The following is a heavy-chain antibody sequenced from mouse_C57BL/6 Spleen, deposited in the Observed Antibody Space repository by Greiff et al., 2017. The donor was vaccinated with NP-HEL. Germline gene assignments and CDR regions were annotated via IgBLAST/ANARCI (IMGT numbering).Heavy chain of an antibody. J-gene: IGHJ2*01. CDR3: AKLSFTGFDY. Sequence: QVQLKQPGAELVRPGSSVKLSCKASGYTFTSYWMHWVKQRPIQGLEWIGNIDPSDSETHYNQKFKDKATLTVDKSSSTAYMQLSSLTSEDSAVYYCAKLSFTGFDYWGQGTTLTVSS. CDR1: GYTFTSYW. V-gene: IGHV1-52*01. CDR2: IDPSDSET.